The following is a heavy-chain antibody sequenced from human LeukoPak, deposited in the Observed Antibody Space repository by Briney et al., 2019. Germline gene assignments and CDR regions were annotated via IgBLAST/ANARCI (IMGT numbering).Heavy chain of an antibody. V-gene: IGHV3-48*02. CDR2: ISHTSSAI. CDR3: ARNPAWGYFDH. CDR1: GFTFSSFV. Sequence: PGGSLRLSCAASGFTFSSFVMNCVRQAPGRGLEWISYISHTSSAIEYADSVKGRFTMSRDNAGNSVYLQMNSLRDEDTAVYFCARNPAWGYFDHWGQGALVTVSS. D-gene: IGHD7-27*01. J-gene: IGHJ4*02.